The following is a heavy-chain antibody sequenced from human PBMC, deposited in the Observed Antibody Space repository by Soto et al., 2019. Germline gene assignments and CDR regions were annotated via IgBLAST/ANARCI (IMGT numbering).Heavy chain of an antibody. V-gene: IGHV3-30*18. D-gene: IGHD7-27*01. CDR1: GFTFSSYG. CDR2: ISYDGSNK. J-gene: IGHJ4*02. Sequence: GGSLRLSCAASGFTFSSYGMHWVRQAPGKGLEWVALISYDGSNKYYEDSVKGRFTISRDNSKNTLYLQMNSLRTEDTAVYYCAKLYPAGTETYLGGFDYWGQGALVTSPQ. CDR3: AKLYPAGTETYLGGFDY.